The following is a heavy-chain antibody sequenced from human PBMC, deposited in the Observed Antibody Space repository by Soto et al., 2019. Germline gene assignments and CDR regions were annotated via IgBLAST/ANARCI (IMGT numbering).Heavy chain of an antibody. CDR2: ISSTSSYI. Sequence: EVQLVESGGGLVQPGGSLRLSCAASGFTFSSYEMNWVRQAPGKGLEWVSYISSTSSYINYADSVKGRFTISRDNAKNSLYLQMNSLRAEDTAVYYCARGKRDNYYIMGVWGQGTTVTVSS. V-gene: IGHV3-48*03. CDR1: GFTFSSYE. CDR3: ARGKRDNYYIMGV. D-gene: IGHD2-21*02. J-gene: IGHJ6*02.